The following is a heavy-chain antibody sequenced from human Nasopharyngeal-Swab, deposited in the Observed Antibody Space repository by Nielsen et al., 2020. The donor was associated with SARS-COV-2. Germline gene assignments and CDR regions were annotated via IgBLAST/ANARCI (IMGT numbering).Heavy chain of an antibody. J-gene: IGHJ6*02. V-gene: IGHV3-9*01. D-gene: IGHD2-15*01. CDR1: GFTFDDYA. CDR2: ISWNSGSI. Sequence: SLKISCAASGFTFDDYAMHWVRQAPGKGLEWVSGISWNSGSIGYADSVKGRFTISRDNAKNSLYLQMNSLRAEDTALYYCAKDSPDYFSGGSCYGMDVWGQGTTVTVSS. CDR3: AKDSPDYFSGGSCYGMDV.